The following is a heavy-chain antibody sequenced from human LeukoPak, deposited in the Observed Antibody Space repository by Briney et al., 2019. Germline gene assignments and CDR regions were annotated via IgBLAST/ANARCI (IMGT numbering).Heavy chain of an antibody. V-gene: IGHV3-7*01. J-gene: IGHJ4*02. D-gene: IGHD1-14*01. CDR2: INQGGSDK. Sequence: PGGSLRLSCAASGFTVSNNYMNWVRQAPGKGLEWVANINQGGSDKYYVDSVKGRFTISRDNANNLLYLQMNSLRGEDTAVYYCTRDRSRAEDDWGQGTLVTVSS. CDR1: GFTVSNNY. CDR3: TRDRSRAEDD.